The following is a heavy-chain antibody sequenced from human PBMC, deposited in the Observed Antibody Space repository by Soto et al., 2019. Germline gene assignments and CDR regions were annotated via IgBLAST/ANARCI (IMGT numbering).Heavy chain of an antibody. V-gene: IGHV1-69*06. CDR2: IIPIFGTA. CDR1: GGTFSSYA. Sequence: SVKVSCKASGGTFSSYAISWVRQAPGQGLEWMGGIIPIFGTANYAQKFQGRVTITADKSTSTAYMELSSLRSEDTAVYYCARSRTPLMTTVTTGFDPWGQGTLVTVSS. J-gene: IGHJ5*02. CDR3: ARSRTPLMTTVTTGFDP. D-gene: IGHD4-17*01.